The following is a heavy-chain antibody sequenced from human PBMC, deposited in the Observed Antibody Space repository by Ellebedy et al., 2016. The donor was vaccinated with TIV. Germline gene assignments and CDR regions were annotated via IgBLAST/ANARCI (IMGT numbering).Heavy chain of an antibody. Sequence: GGSLRLXCKASGYMFSTYWIAWVRQMPGKGLEWMGIIYPDDSDTRYSPSFQGQVTISVDKSTGTAYLQWSSLKASDTAMYYCARHGWESLPYWHLDLWGRGTLVTVSS. CDR1: GYMFSTYW. V-gene: IGHV5-51*01. CDR2: IYPDDSDT. CDR3: ARHGWESLPYWHLDL. D-gene: IGHD1-26*01. J-gene: IGHJ2*01.